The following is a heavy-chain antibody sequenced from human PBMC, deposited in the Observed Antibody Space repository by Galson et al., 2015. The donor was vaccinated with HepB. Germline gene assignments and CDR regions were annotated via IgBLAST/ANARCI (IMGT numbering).Heavy chain of an antibody. Sequence: SLRLSCAASGFTFSRFWMAWVRQAPGKGLEWVANIKGDESEKNYVDSVKGRFTISRDNAKNSLYLQMNSLRAEDTAVYYCARWVYFSVDYWGQGTLATVSS. CDR2: IKGDESEK. V-gene: IGHV3-7*03. D-gene: IGHD2-8*01. J-gene: IGHJ4*02. CDR3: ARWVYFSVDY. CDR1: GFTFSRFW.